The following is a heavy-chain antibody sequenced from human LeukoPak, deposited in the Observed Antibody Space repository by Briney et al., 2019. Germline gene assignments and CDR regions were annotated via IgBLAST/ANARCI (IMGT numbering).Heavy chain of an antibody. V-gene: IGHV3-23*01. J-gene: IGHJ5*02. D-gene: IGHD3-16*02. CDR3: AKEYRVIPPWINWFDP. CDR2: ISGSGGST. Sequence: GGSLRLSCAASGFTFSSYAMSWVRQAPGKGLEWVSAISGSGGSTYYADSVKGRFAISRDNSKNTLYLQMNSLRAEDTAVYYCAKEYRVIPPWINWFDPWGQGTLVTVSS. CDR1: GFTFSSYA.